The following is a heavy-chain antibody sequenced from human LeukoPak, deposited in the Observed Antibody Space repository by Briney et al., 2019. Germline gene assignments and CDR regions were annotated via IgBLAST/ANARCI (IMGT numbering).Heavy chain of an antibody. D-gene: IGHD5-12*01. V-gene: IGHV3-48*01. CDR1: GFNFIDYS. Sequence: GGSLRLSCAASGFNFIDYSMNWVRQAPGKGLEWISYIGISSGNTKYADSVKGRFTISRDKARNSLYLQMNSLRVEDTAMYYCARDHRYAYDNWGHGTLVTVSS. J-gene: IGHJ4*01. CDR3: ARDHRYAYDN. CDR2: IGISSGNT.